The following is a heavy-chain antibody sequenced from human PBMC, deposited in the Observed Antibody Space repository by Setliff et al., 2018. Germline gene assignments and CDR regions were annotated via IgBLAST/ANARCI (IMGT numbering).Heavy chain of an antibody. J-gene: IGHJ4*02. D-gene: IGHD3-3*01. Sequence: SETLSLTCTVSGGSISSSSYYWGWIRQPPGKGLEWIGSIYYSGSTYYNPSLKSRVTISVDTSKHQFSLKLSSVTAADTAVYYCARRETYYNFWSGYYAYWGQGTLVTVSS. CDR3: ARRETYYNFWSGYYAY. V-gene: IGHV4-39*07. CDR1: GGSISSSSYY. CDR2: IYYSGST.